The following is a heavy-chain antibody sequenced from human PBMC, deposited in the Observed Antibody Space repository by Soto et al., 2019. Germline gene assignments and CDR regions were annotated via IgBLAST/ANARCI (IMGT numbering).Heavy chain of an antibody. D-gene: IGHD6-13*01. J-gene: IGHJ4*02. V-gene: IGHV1-69*01. CDR1: GGTFSSYR. CDR2: IVPIRRAA. Sequence: QVQLVQSGAEVKKTGSSVRVSCKASGGTFSSYRLNWLRQAPGHGLEWVGGIVPIRRAAEYAQGFQGRVTITADETTRTSYMELRSLKSQDTAVYYCVRDSGAKLSSSWGQGTLVTLSS. CDR3: VRDSGAKLSSS.